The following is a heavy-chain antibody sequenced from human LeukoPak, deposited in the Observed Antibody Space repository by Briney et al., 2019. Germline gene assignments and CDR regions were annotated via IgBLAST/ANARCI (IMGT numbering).Heavy chain of an antibody. CDR1: GGSFSGYY. Sequence: PSETLSLTCAVYGGSFSGYYWSWIRQPPGKGLEWIGEINHSGSTNYNPSLKSRVTISVDTSKNQFSLKLSSVTAAGTAVYYCARGPYYSSSWNFDYWGQGTLVTVSS. V-gene: IGHV4-34*01. J-gene: IGHJ4*02. CDR2: INHSGST. D-gene: IGHD6-13*01. CDR3: ARGPYYSSSWNFDY.